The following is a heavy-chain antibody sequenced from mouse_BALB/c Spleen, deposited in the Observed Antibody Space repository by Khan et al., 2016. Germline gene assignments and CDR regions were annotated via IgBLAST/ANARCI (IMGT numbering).Heavy chain of an antibody. CDR2: INTNTGEP. D-gene: IGHD2-3*01. J-gene: IGHJ2*01. CDR3: ARGEDGLDY. Sequence: QIQLVQSGPELKKPGETVKISCKASGYTFTNYGMNWVKQAPGKGLKWMGWINTNTGEPTYAEEFKGRFAFSLETSASTAYLQINNLKNEDTATYFCARGEDGLDYWGQGTTLTVSS. CDR1: GYTFTNYG. V-gene: IGHV9-3*02.